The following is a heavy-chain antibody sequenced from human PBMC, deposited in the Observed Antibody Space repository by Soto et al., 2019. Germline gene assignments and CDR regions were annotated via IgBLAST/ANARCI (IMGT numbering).Heavy chain of an antibody. CDR3: AADPGYCSGGSCSTD. V-gene: IGHV1-58*02. Sequence: GASVKVSCKASGFTFTSSAMQWVRQARGQRLEWIGWIVVGSGNTNYAQKFQERVTITRDMSTSTAYMELSSLRSEDTAVYYCAADPGYCSGGSCSTDWGQGTLVTVSS. CDR2: IVVGSGNT. CDR1: GFTFTSSA. J-gene: IGHJ4*02. D-gene: IGHD2-15*01.